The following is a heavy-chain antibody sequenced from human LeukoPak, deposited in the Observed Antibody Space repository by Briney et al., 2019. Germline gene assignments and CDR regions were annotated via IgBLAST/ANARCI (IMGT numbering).Heavy chain of an antibody. V-gene: IGHV1-18*01. J-gene: IGHJ4*02. Sequence: GASVKVSCKASGYTFTHYGITWVRQAPGQGLEWMGWISAYNGNTNYAQKLQGRVTMTTDTSTSTAYMELRSLRSDDSAVYYCAREMGPSYDSTGYYVIDYWGQGTLVTVSS. CDR2: ISAYNGNT. CDR1: GYTFTHYG. CDR3: AREMGPSYDSTGYYVIDY. D-gene: IGHD3-22*01.